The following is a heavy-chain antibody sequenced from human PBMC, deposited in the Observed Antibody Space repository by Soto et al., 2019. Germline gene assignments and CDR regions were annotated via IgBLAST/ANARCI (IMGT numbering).Heavy chain of an antibody. V-gene: IGHV3-7*01. J-gene: IGHJ4*02. CDR3: AGEGRRYCSSTSCPGI. Sequence: EVQLVEYGGGLVQPGGSLRLSCAASGFTFSSYWMTWVRQAPGKGLEWVANIKKDGSEKYYVDSVKGRFTISRDNAKNSLYLQMSSLRDEDTAVYYCAGEGRRYCSSTSCPGIWGQGTLVTVSS. CDR2: IKKDGSEK. CDR1: GFTFSSYW. D-gene: IGHD2-2*01.